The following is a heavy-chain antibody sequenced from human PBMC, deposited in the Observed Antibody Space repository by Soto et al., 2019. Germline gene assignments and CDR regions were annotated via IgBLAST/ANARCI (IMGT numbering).Heavy chain of an antibody. Sequence: SVKVSCKASGGTFSSYAIRWVRQAPGQGLEWMGGIIPIFGTANYAQKFQGRVTITADKSTSTAYMELSSLRSEDTAVYYCARTGYEQQLVRWFDPWGQGTLVTVSS. CDR3: ARTGYEQQLVRWFDP. V-gene: IGHV1-69*06. J-gene: IGHJ5*02. CDR1: GGTFSSYA. CDR2: IIPIFGTA. D-gene: IGHD6-13*01.